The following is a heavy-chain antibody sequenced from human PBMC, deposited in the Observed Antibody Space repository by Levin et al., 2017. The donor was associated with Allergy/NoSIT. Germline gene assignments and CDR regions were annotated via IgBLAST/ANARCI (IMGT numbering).Heavy chain of an antibody. D-gene: IGHD3-10*01. J-gene: IGHJ5*02. Sequence: SETLSLTCTVSGGSISSSSYYWGWIRQPPGKGLEWIGSIYYSGSTYYNPSLKSRVTISVDTSKNQFSLKLSSVTAADTAVYYCARPFGSTMVRGVIIVDWFDPWGQGTLVTVSS. CDR3: ARPFGSTMVRGVIIVDWFDP. CDR2: IYYSGST. V-gene: IGHV4-39*01. CDR1: GGSISSSSYY.